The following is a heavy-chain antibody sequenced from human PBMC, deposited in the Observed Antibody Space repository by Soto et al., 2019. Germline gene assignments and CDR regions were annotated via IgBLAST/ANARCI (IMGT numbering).Heavy chain of an antibody. V-gene: IGHV1-69*12. CDR2: IIPIFGTA. D-gene: IGHD5-12*01. J-gene: IGHJ2*01. Sequence: QVQLVQSGAEVKTHGSSLTVSCNASGGTFSSYTISWVRQAPGQGLEWMGGIIPIFGTANYAQKFQGRVTITADESTSTAYMELSSLRSEDTAVYHCARGNHRWLQLWYFDLWGRGTLVTVSS. CDR1: GGTFSSYT. CDR3: ARGNHRWLQLWYFDL.